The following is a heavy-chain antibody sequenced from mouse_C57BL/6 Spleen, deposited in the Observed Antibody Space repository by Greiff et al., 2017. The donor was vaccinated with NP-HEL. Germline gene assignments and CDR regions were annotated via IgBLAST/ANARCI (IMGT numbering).Heavy chain of an antibody. D-gene: IGHD1-1*01. CDR1: GYTFTSYG. V-gene: IGHV1-81*01. CDR3: ARWNYYGSTLYFDY. Sequence: VQLQQSGAELARPGASVKLSCKASGYTFTSYGISWVKQRTGQGLEWIGEIYPRSGNTYYNEKFKGKATLTADKSSSTAYMELRSLTSEDSAVYFCARWNYYGSTLYFDYWGQGTTLTVSS. J-gene: IGHJ2*01. CDR2: IYPRSGNT.